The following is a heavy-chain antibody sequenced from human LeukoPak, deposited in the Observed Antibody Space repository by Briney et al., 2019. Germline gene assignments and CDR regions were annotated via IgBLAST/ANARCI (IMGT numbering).Heavy chain of an antibody. Sequence: ASVKVSCKASGSTFSSYAISWVRQAPGQGLEWMGGIIPIFGTANYAQKFQGRVTITADESTSTAYMELSSLRSEDTAVYYCARLCHFDWVRAHDAFDIWGQGTMVTVSS. D-gene: IGHD3-9*01. J-gene: IGHJ3*02. CDR1: GSTFSSYA. V-gene: IGHV1-69*13. CDR2: IIPIFGTA. CDR3: ARLCHFDWVRAHDAFDI.